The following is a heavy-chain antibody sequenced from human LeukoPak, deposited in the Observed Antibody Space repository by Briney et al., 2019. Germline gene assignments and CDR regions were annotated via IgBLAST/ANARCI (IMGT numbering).Heavy chain of an antibody. D-gene: IGHD2-2*01. J-gene: IGHJ4*02. CDR2: IIPIFGTA. CDR3: ARDHSSSSQLLDY. V-gene: IGHV1-69*05. Sequence: ASVKVSCKASGGTFSSYAISWVRRAPGQGLEWMGGIIPIFGTANYAQKFQGRFTMTTDTSTNTAYIELRSLRSDDTAVYYCARDHSSSSQLLDYWGQGTLVTVSS. CDR1: GGTFSSYA.